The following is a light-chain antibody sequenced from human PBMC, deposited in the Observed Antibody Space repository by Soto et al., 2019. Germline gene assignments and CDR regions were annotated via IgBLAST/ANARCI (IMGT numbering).Light chain of an antibody. CDR2: GAS. CDR3: QQYNNWPGWA. Sequence: EIVMTQSPATLSVSPGERVTLSCRASQSINSNLAWYQQKPGQAPRLLIYGASTRATGIPARFSGSGSGTEFTLTISSLQSEDFAGYYCQQYNNWPGWAFGQGTKVELK. CDR1: QSINSN. J-gene: IGKJ1*01. V-gene: IGKV3-15*01.